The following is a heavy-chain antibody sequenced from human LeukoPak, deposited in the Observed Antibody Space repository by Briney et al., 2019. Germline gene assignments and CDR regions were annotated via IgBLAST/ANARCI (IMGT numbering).Heavy chain of an antibody. CDR3: ARAGAVVANWFDP. V-gene: IGHV1-18*01. J-gene: IGHJ5*02. D-gene: IGHD2-15*01. Sequence: ASVKVSCKASGYTFNAYGITWVRQAPGQGLEWMGGISGYNGKTKYAQKLQDRVTTTTDTSTTTAYMEPRSLTSDDTAVYYCARAGAVVANWFDPWGQGTLVTVSS. CDR1: GYTFNAYG. CDR2: ISGYNGKT.